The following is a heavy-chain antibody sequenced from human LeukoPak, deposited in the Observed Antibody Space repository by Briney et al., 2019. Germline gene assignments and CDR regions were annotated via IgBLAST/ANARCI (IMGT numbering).Heavy chain of an antibody. CDR3: ARGCSSTSCSTNGMDV. D-gene: IGHD2-2*01. CDR2: IYYSGST. Sequence: SETLSLTCTVSGGSISSYYWSWIRQHPGKGLEWIGYIYYSGSTYYNPSLKSRVTISVDTSKNQFSLKLSSVTAADTAVYYCARGCSSTSCSTNGMDVWGQGTTVTVSS. V-gene: IGHV4-59*06. CDR1: GGSISSYY. J-gene: IGHJ6*02.